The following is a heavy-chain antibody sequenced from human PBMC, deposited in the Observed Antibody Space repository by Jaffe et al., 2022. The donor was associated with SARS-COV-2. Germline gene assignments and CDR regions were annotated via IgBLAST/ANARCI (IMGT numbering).Heavy chain of an antibody. CDR2: IYPGDSDT. V-gene: IGHV5-51*01. Sequence: EVQLVQSGAEVKKPGESLKISCKGSGYSFTSYWIGWVRQMPGKGLEWMGIIYPGDSDTRYSPSFQGQVTISADKSISTAYLQWSSLKASDTAMYYCARHSQRYSSRVNWFDPWGQGTLVTVSS. J-gene: IGHJ5*02. D-gene: IGHD6-19*01. CDR3: ARHSQRYSSRVNWFDP. CDR1: GYSFTSYW.